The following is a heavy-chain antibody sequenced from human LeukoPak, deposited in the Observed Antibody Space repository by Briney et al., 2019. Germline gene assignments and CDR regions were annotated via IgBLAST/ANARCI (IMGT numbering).Heavy chain of an antibody. CDR1: GYTFTSYY. J-gene: IGHJ4*02. D-gene: IGHD6-19*01. CDR3: ARGRYSSGWYDFDY. CDR2: INPYSGDT. V-gene: IGHV1-2*02. Sequence: ASVKVSCKASGYTFTSYYMHWVRQAPGQGLEWMGWINPYSGDTNYPQKFQGRVTMTRDTSISTAYMELSSLRSDDTAVYYCARGRYSSGWYDFDYWGQGTLVTVSS.